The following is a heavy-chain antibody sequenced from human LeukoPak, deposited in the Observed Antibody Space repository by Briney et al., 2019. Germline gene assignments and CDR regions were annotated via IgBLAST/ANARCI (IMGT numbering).Heavy chain of an antibody. CDR2: IYHSGST. J-gene: IGHJ4*02. CDR1: GYSISSGYY. Sequence: SETLSLTCTVSGYSISSGYYWGWIRQPPGKGLEWIRSIYHSGSTYYNPSLKSRVTISVDTSKNQFSLKLSSVTAADTAVYYCARDTYYDFWSGSYDYWGQGTLVTVSS. CDR3: ARDTYYDFWSGSYDY. D-gene: IGHD3-3*01. V-gene: IGHV4-38-2*02.